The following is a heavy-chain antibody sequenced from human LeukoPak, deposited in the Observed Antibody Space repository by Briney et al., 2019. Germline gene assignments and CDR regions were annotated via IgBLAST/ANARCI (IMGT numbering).Heavy chain of an antibody. CDR2: ISAYNGNT. Sequence: ASVTVSCKASGYTFTSYGISWVRQAPGQGLEWMGWISAYNGNTNYAQKLQGRVTMTTDTSTSTAYMELRSLRSDDTAVYYCARDQGSYYYDSSGSGFDPWGQGTLVTVSS. CDR1: GYTFTSYG. J-gene: IGHJ5*02. D-gene: IGHD3-22*01. CDR3: ARDQGSYYYDSSGSGFDP. V-gene: IGHV1-18*04.